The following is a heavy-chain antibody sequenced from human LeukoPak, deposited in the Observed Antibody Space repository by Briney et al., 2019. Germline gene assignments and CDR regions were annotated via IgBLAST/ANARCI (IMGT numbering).Heavy chain of an antibody. V-gene: IGHV4-31*09. CDR3: AKNRLNSGYYPSFDY. CDR2: IYYSGST. Sequence: TLSLTCTVSGGSISSGGYYWSWIRQHPGKGLEWIGYIYYSGSTYYNPSLKTRITMSVDKSKNQFSLNLRSVTAADTAVYYCAKNRLNSGYYPSFDYWGQGTLVTVSS. CDR1: GGSISSGGYY. D-gene: IGHD3-22*01. J-gene: IGHJ4*02.